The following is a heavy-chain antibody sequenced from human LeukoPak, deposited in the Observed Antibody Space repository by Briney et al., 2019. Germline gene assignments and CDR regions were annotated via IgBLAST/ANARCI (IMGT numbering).Heavy chain of an antibody. Sequence: AASVKVSCKASGYTFTGYYMHWVRQAPGQGLEWMGWINPNSGGTNYAQKFQGRVTITRDTSISTAYMELSRLRSDDTAVYYCARALYGGGGFDYWGQGTLVTVSS. CDR2: INPNSGGT. D-gene: IGHD4-23*01. CDR3: ARALYGGGGFDY. V-gene: IGHV1-2*02. CDR1: GYTFTGYY. J-gene: IGHJ4*02.